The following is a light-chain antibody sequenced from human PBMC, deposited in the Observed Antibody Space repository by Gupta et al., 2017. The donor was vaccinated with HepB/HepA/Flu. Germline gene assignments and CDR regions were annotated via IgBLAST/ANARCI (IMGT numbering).Light chain of an antibody. CDR3: MQALQTPRT. V-gene: IGKV2-28*01. Sequence: DIVMTQSPLSLPVTSGEPASISCRSSQSLLHSTGDNYLDWYLQKPGQSPQLLIYLGSNRASGVPDRFSGSGSGTDFTLKISRVEAEDVGVYYCMQALQTPRTFGQGTKVEIK. J-gene: IGKJ1*01. CDR2: LGS. CDR1: QSLLHSTGDNY.